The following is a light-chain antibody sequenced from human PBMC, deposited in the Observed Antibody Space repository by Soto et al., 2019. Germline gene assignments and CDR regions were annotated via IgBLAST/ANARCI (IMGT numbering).Light chain of an antibody. Sequence: EIVMTQSPATLSVSPGERATLSCTASHYIYSNVAWFQQRPGQAPRLLIYRATTRPTATPARFSGSGSGTEFTLTITGLQSEDFALYYCQQYHNLWTFGQGTEVEIK. J-gene: IGKJ1*01. CDR3: QQYHNLWT. CDR2: RAT. V-gene: IGKV3-15*01. CDR1: HYIYSN.